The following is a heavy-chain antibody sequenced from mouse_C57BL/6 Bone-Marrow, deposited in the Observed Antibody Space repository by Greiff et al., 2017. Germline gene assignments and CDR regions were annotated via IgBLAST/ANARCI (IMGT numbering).Heavy chain of an antibody. D-gene: IGHD1-1*01. CDR1: GFTFTDYY. V-gene: IGHV7-3*01. J-gene: IGHJ2*01. CDR2: IRNKANGYTT. Sequence: EVKVVESGGGLVQPGGSLSLSCAASGFTFTDYYMSWVRQPPGKALEWLGFIRNKANGYTTEYSVSVKGRFTISRYTSQSILYLQMNALGAEDSATYYCARSFSAVVFGYWGQGTTLTVS. CDR3: ARSFSAVVFGY.